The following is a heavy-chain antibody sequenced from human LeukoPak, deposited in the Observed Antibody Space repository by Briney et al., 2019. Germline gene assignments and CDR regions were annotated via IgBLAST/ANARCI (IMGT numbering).Heavy chain of an antibody. D-gene: IGHD2-2*01. CDR1: GFHFSSYL. V-gene: IGHV3-7*01. CDR3: TKDRRTSWAIDY. CDR2: IKQDGTEK. Sequence: GSLSPSFAAVGFHFSSYLMTLVRPAPGKRVGWVAKIKQDGTEKYYVDSVKGRFTISRDNSKSTLYLQMNDLRTEDTAVYFCTKDRRTSWAIDYWGQGTLVTVSS. J-gene: IGHJ4*02.